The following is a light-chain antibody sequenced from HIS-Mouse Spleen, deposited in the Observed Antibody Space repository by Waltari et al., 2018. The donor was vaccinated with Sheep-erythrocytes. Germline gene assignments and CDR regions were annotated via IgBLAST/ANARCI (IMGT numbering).Light chain of an antibody. J-gene: IGLJ1*01. CDR2: DVS. CDR1: SSDVGGYNY. V-gene: IGLV2-11*01. Sequence: QSALTQPRSASGPPGQSVTISCTGTSSDVGGYNYSSWYQQYPGKAPKLMIYDVSKRPSGVPDRFSGSKSGNTASLTISGLQAEDEADYYCCSYAGSYNHVFATGTKVTVL. CDR3: CSYAGSYNHV.